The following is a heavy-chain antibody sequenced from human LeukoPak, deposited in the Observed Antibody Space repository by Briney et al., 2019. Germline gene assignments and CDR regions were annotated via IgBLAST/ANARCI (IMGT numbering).Heavy chain of an antibody. Sequence: PSETLSLTYAVYGGSFSGYYWSWIRQPPGKGLEWIGEINHSGSTNYNPSLKSRVTISVDTSKNQFSLKLSSVTAADTAVYYCARVRYYYDSSGYYFSWGQGTLVTVSS. CDR3: ARVRYYYDSSGYYFS. CDR2: INHSGST. J-gene: IGHJ5*02. V-gene: IGHV4-34*01. D-gene: IGHD3-22*01. CDR1: GGSFSGYY.